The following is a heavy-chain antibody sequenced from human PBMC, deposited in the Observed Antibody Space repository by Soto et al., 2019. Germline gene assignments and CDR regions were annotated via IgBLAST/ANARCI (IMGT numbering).Heavy chain of an antibody. CDR3: ARGVGGGYVYYYYGMDV. D-gene: IGHD5-12*01. Sequence: ASVKVSCTASGYTFTSYDINWVRQATGQGLEWMGWMNPNSGNTGYAQKFQGRVTMTRNTSISTAYMELSSLRSEDTAVYYCARGVGGGYVYYYYGMDVWGQGTKVTVSS. J-gene: IGHJ6*02. CDR2: MNPNSGNT. V-gene: IGHV1-8*01. CDR1: GYTFTSYD.